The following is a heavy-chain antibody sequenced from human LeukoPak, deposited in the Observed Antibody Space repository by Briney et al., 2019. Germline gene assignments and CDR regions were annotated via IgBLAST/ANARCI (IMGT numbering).Heavy chain of an antibody. CDR3: AREDWGGNAPDY. CDR1: GFTFSSYS. J-gene: IGHJ4*02. V-gene: IGHV3-21*04. CDR2: ISSSSSYI. D-gene: IGHD3-16*01. Sequence: GGSLRLSCAASGFTFSSYSMNWVRQAPGKGLEWVSSISSSSSYIYYADSVKGRFTISRDNAKNSLYLQMNSLRAEDTAVYYCAREDWGGNAPDYWGQGTLVTVSS.